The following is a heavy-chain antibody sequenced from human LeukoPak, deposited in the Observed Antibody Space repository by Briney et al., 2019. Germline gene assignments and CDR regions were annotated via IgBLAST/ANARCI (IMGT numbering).Heavy chain of an antibody. CDR3: ARAAVIQLWLAVAIHAFDI. D-gene: IGHD5-18*01. Sequence: PGGSLRLSCAASGFTVSSNYMSWVRQAPGKGLEWVSVIYSGGSTYYADSVKGRFTISRDNSKNTLYLQMNSLRAEDTAVYYCARAAVIQLWLAVAIHAFDIWGQGTMVTVSS. J-gene: IGHJ3*02. CDR1: GFTVSSNY. CDR2: IYSGGST. V-gene: IGHV3-53*01.